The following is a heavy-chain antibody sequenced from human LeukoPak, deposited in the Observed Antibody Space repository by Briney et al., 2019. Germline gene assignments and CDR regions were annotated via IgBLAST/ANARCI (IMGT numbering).Heavy chain of an antibody. CDR2: ISAFTGDR. CDR1: GGTFSSYA. D-gene: IGHD1-26*01. CDR3: ARNSGSYSARYFDY. Sequence: GASVKVSCKASGGTFSSYAITWVRQAPGQGLEWMGWISAFTGDRNYAQKFQGRVTMTRVTSTSTAYMELRSLRSDDTAVYYCARNSGSYSARYFDYWGQGTLVTVSS. V-gene: IGHV1-18*01. J-gene: IGHJ4*02.